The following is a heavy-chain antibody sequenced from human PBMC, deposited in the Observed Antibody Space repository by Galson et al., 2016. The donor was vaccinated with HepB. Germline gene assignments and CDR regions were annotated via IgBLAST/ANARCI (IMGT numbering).Heavy chain of an antibody. J-gene: IGHJ4*02. CDR2: ISSGSAYK. CDR3: ARGGGYSSGWYSF. Sequence: SLRLSCAASGFTFGTNSMNWVRQAPGKGLEWVSSISSGSAYKYYADSVKGRFTISRDNAKNSLYLQMNSLRVEDTAVCYCARGGGYSSGWYSFWGRGTLVTDSS. CDR1: GFTFGTNS. V-gene: IGHV3-21*01. D-gene: IGHD6-13*01.